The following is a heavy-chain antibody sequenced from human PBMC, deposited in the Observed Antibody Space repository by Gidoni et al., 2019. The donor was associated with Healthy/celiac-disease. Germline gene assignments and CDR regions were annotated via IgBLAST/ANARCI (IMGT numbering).Heavy chain of an antibody. CDR3: TTGLFHCSSTSCHSHNAFDI. D-gene: IGHD2-2*01. Sequence: EVQLVESGGGLVKPGGSLRLSCAASGFTFSNAWMNWVRQAPGKGLEWVGRIKSKTDGGTTDYAAPVKGRFTISRDDSKNTLYLQMNSLKTEDTAVYYCTTGLFHCSSTSCHSHNAFDIWGQGTMVTVSS. CDR1: GFTFSNAW. CDR2: IKSKTDGGTT. J-gene: IGHJ3*02. V-gene: IGHV3-15*07.